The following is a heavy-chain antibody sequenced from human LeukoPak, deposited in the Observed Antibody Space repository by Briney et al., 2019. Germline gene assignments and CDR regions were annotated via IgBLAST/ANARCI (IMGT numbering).Heavy chain of an antibody. Sequence: GGSLRLSCAASGFTVSSNYMSWVRQAPGKGLGWVSVIYSGGSTYYADSVKGRFTISRDNSKNTLYLQMNSLRAEDTAIYYCAKEVLVVIESYFDHWGQGSLVTVSS. J-gene: IGHJ4*02. D-gene: IGHD3-22*01. V-gene: IGHV3-53*01. CDR1: GFTVSSNY. CDR2: IYSGGST. CDR3: AKEVLVVIESYFDH.